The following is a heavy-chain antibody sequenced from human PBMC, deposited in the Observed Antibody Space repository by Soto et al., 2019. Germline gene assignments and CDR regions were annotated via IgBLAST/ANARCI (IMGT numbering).Heavy chain of an antibody. CDR2: ISYDSTKT. J-gene: IGHJ6*02. CDR3: ARTRSAWSDFHYYSLDV. V-gene: IGHV3-30*03. D-gene: IGHD1-26*01. CDR1: GFTFNIYG. Sequence: GGSLRLSCAASGFTFNIYGMHWVRHGPGNGLEWVAFISYDSTKTYYADSVKGRFTISRDNSNSALYVQMNSLTGEDTAVYYCARTRSAWSDFHYYSLDVWGQGTTVTVSS.